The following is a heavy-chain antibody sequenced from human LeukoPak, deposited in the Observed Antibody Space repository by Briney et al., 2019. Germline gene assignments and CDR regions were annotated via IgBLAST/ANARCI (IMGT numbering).Heavy chain of an antibody. V-gene: IGHV3-20*04. D-gene: IGHD5-18*01. CDR1: RFTFDDYG. CDR3: ARVGENRYSYGIYYYYYMDV. J-gene: IGHJ6*03. CDR2: INWSGGST. Sequence: GGSLRLSCAAFRFTFDDYGMSWVRQAPGKGLEWVSGINWSGGSTGYADSVKGRFTISRDNAKKSLYLQMNSLRAEDTALYYCARVGENRYSYGIYYYYYMDVWGKGTTVTVSS.